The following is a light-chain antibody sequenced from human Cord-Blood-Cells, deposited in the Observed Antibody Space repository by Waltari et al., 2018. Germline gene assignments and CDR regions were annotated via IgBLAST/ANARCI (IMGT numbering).Light chain of an antibody. Sequence: DLPLTKYISSLSPTVGDRETITCRTSQSISSNLNWYQHKPGRAPKLLIYAASSLQSGVPSTFSDSGSGTEFTLAISSLRPEDFTTDYCQQSDSTPLSFGGGTKVESK. J-gene: IGKJ4*01. CDR2: AAS. CDR1: QSISSN. V-gene: IGKV1-39*01. CDR3: QQSDSTPLS.